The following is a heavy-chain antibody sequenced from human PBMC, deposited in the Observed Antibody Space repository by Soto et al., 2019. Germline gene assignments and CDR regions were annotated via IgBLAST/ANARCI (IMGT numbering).Heavy chain of an antibody. CDR3: ARHRLRITMVRGVIPFDY. J-gene: IGHJ4*02. D-gene: IGHD3-10*01. CDR1: GGSISSSSYY. Sequence: QLQLQESGPGLVKPSETLSLTCTVSGGSISSSSYYWGWIRQPPGKGLEWIGSIYYSGSTYYNPSLKSRVTISVDTSKNQFSLKLSSVTAADTAVYYCARHRLRITMVRGVIPFDYWGQGTLVTVSS. CDR2: IYYSGST. V-gene: IGHV4-39*01.